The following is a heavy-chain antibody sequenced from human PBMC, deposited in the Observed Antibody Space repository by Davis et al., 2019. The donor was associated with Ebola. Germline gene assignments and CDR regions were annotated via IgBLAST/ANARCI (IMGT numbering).Heavy chain of an antibody. CDR2: ISISSSTT. V-gene: IGHV3-48*04. Sequence: GESLKISCAASGFTFSSYSMNWVRQAPGKGLEWISYISISSSTTYYADSVKGRFTISRDNAKNSLYLQMNSLRAEDTAVYYCARGYGTLSYWGQGTLVTVSS. J-gene: IGHJ4*02. CDR3: ARGYGTLSY. D-gene: IGHD1-14*01. CDR1: GFTFSSYS.